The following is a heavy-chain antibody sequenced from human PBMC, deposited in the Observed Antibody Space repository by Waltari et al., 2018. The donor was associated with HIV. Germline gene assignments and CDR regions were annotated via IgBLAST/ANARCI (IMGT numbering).Heavy chain of an antibody. J-gene: IGHJ4*02. CDR3: AREKVDTTMAVGYYFDY. CDR1: GFPFSRYG. D-gene: IGHD5-18*01. Sequence: QVQLVESGGGVVQPGRSLRLSCAASGFPFSRYGMHWVRQAPGKGLEWVAVIWYDGSNKYYADSVKGRFTISRDNSKNTLYVQMNSLRAEDTAVYYCAREKVDTTMAVGYYFDYWGQGTLVTVSS. V-gene: IGHV3-33*01. CDR2: IWYDGSNK.